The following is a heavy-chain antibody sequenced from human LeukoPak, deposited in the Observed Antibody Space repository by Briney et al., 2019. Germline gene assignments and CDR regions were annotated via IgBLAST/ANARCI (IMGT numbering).Heavy chain of an antibody. Sequence: PSETLSLTCTVSGRSISSGSYYWSWIRQPAGKGLEWIGRIYTSGSRNYNPSLQSRVHISVDTSKNQSSLKLNSRTAADTAVSYCARVQLWSVYYFDYWGQGTLVSVSS. J-gene: IGHJ4*02. CDR1: GRSISSGSYY. V-gene: IGHV4-61*02. CDR3: ARVQLWSVYYFDY. CDR2: IYTSGSR. D-gene: IGHD5-18*01.